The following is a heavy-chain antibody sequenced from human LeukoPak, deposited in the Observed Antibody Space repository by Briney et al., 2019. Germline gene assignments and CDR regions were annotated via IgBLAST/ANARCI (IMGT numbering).Heavy chain of an antibody. V-gene: IGHV3-66*01. D-gene: IGHD3-22*01. CDR3: SRDKDYFDSSGDFDF. CDR1: GLTVSSNY. CDR2: IYSGGST. Sequence: GGSLRLSCAVSGLTVSSNYMNWVRQAPGKGLEWVSIIYSGGSTYYADSAKGRFTISRDNSKNTLYLQMNSLRAEDTALYYCSRDKDYFDSSGDFDFWGQGALVTVSS. J-gene: IGHJ4*02.